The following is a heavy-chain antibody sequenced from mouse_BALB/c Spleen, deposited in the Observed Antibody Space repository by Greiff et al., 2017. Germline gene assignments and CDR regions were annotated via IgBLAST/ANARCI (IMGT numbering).Heavy chain of an antibody. CDR2: ILPGSGST. Sequence: VQLQQSGAELMKPGASVKISCKATGYTFSSYWIEWVKQRPGHGLEWIGEILPGSGSTNYNEKFKGKATFTADTSSNTAYMQLSSLTSEDSAVYYCARGGLITRVVAPFAYWGQGTLVTVSA. CDR1: GYTFSSYW. J-gene: IGHJ3*01. CDR3: ARGGLITRVVAPFAY. D-gene: IGHD1-1*01. V-gene: IGHV1-9*01.